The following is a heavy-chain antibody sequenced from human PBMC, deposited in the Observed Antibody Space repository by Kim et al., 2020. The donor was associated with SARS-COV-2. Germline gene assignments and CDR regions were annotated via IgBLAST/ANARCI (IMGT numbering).Heavy chain of an antibody. Sequence: GGSLRLSCAASGFTFSGSAMHWVRQASGKGLEWVGRIRSKANSYATAYAASVKGRFTISRDDSKNTAYLQMNSLKTEDTAVYYCTSPTVVTPMLYYYGMDVWGQGTTVTVSS. CDR3: TSPTVVTPMLYYYGMDV. V-gene: IGHV3-73*01. CDR1: GFTFSGSA. J-gene: IGHJ6*02. CDR2: IRSKANSYAT. D-gene: IGHD4-17*01.